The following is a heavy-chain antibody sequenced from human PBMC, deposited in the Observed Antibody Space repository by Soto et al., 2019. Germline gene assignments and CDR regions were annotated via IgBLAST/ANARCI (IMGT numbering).Heavy chain of an antibody. CDR1: GFTFSSYS. D-gene: IGHD3-10*01. CDR2: ISSSSSYI. Sequence: PGGSLRLSCAASGFTFSSYSMNWVRQAPGKGLEWVSSISSSSSYIYYADSVKGRFTISRDNAKNSLYLQMNSLGAEDTAVYYCARDSGYYGSGFYWGQGTLVTVSS. CDR3: ARDSGYYGSGFY. V-gene: IGHV3-21*01. J-gene: IGHJ4*02.